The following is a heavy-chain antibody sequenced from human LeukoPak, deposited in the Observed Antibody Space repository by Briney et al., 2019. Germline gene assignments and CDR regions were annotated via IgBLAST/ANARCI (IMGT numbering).Heavy chain of an antibody. D-gene: IGHD3-3*01. J-gene: IGHJ3*02. CDR1: GFTFSSYG. Sequence: HPGGSLRLSCAASGFTFSSYGMHWVRQAPGKGLEWVAFIRYDGSNKYYADSVKGRFTISRDNSKNTLYLQMNSLRAEDTAVYYCAKDKRRFYTIGAFDIWGQGTMVTVSS. CDR2: IRYDGSNK. CDR3: AKDKRRFYTIGAFDI. V-gene: IGHV3-30*02.